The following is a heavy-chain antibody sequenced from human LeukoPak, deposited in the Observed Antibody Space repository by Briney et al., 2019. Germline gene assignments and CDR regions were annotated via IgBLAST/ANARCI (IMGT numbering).Heavy chain of an antibody. D-gene: IGHD3-22*01. CDR1: GFTFSGYW. CDR3: ARERGDSSGYYRLHYYYYGMDV. Sequence: GGSLGLSCAVSGFTFSGYWMSWVRQAPGEGLQWVANIKQGGSEKYYVDSVKGRFTISRDNAKNSLYLQMNSLRAEDTAVYYCARERGDSSGYYRLHYYYYGMDVWGQGTTVTVSS. CDR2: IKQGGSEK. V-gene: IGHV3-7*03. J-gene: IGHJ6*02.